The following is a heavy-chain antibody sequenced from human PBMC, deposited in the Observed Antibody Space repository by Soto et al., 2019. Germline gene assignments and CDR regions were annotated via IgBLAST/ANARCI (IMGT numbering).Heavy chain of an antibody. CDR1: GFTFSSYS. V-gene: IGHV3-21*01. CDR2: ISSSSSYI. CDR3: ARLGQLVGIDAFDI. D-gene: IGHD6-6*01. J-gene: IGHJ3*02. Sequence: EVQLVESGGGLVKPGGSLRLSCAASGFTFSSYSMNWVRQAPGKGLEWVSSISSSSSYIYYADSVKGRFTISRDNAKNSLDLQMNSLRAEDTAVYYCARLGQLVGIDAFDIWGQGTMVTVSS.